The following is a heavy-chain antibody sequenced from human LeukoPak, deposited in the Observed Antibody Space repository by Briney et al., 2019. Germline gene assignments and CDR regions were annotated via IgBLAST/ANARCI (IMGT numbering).Heavy chain of an antibody. CDR2: IYYSGST. V-gene: IGHV4-59*01. D-gene: IGHD3-16*01. Sequence: TPSETLSLTCTVSGGSISSYYWSWIRQPPGKGLEWIGYIYYSGSTNYNPSLKSRVTISVDTSKNQFSLKLSSVTAADTAVYYCASFSWAFDYWGQGTLVTVSS. J-gene: IGHJ4*02. CDR1: GGSISSYY. CDR3: ASFSWAFDY.